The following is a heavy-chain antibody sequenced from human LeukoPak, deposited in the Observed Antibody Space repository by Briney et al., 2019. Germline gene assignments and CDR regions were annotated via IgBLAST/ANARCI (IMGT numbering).Heavy chain of an antibody. CDR1: GLTFSTYA. J-gene: IGHJ4*02. CDR3: ARDLAEGDSFDY. V-gene: IGHV3-23*01. CDR2: ISGNGGAT. D-gene: IGHD2-21*01. Sequence: GGSLRLSCAVSGLTFSTYAMSWVRQAPGKGLEWVSTISGNGGATYYADSVKCGLTLSRDNSENNLYLQMNSMRDDDTAVYYCARDLAEGDSFDYWGQGTLVTVSS.